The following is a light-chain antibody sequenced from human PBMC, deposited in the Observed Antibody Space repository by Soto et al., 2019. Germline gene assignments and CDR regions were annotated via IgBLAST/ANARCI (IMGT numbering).Light chain of an antibody. CDR1: SSDVGRYNY. J-gene: IGLJ2*01. CDR3: CSYTSSTSAV. Sequence: QSALTQPASVSGSPGQSITISCTGTSSDVGRYNYVSWFQQHPGKAPKLMIFEASTRPSGVSNRFSGSKSGNTASLTISGLQIEDEADYYCCSYTSSTSAVFGGGTKLTVL. V-gene: IGLV2-14*01. CDR2: EAS.